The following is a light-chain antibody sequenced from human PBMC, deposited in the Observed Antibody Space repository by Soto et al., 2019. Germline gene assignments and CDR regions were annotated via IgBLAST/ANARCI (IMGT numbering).Light chain of an antibody. J-gene: IGKJ1*01. CDR3: QQYGRSPWT. V-gene: IGKV3-20*01. Sequence: EIVLTQSPGTLSLSPGERATLSCRASQSVSSSHLAWYQQKPGQAPRPLIYGASSRAAGIPDRFSGSESETDFTLTISRLQPEDSAVYYCQQYGRSPWTFGQGTKVEIK. CDR1: QSVSSSH. CDR2: GAS.